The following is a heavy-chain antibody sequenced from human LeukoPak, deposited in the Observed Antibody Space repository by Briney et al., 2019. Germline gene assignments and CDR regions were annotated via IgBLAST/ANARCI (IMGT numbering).Heavy chain of an antibody. Sequence: GGSLRLSCAASGFTFDDYGMSWVRQAPGKGLEWVSGINWNGGSTGYADSVKGRFTISRDNAKNSLYLQMNSLRAEDTAVYYCASRVLGSGSHRYDFWGQGTRVTVSS. CDR2: INWNGGST. CDR1: GFTFDDYG. J-gene: IGHJ4*02. D-gene: IGHD3-10*01. CDR3: ASRVLGSGSHRYDF. V-gene: IGHV3-20*04.